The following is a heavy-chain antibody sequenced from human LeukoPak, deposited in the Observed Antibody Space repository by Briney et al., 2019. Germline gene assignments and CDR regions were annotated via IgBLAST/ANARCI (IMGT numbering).Heavy chain of an antibody. V-gene: IGHV3-15*01. CDR3: TTDSIWFGELGVAFDI. J-gene: IGHJ3*02. Sequence: GGSLRLSCAASGFTFSNAWMSWVRQAPGKGLEWVGRIKSKTDGGTTDYAAPVKGRFTISRDDSKNTLYLQMNSLKTEDTAVYYCTTDSIWFGELGVAFDIWGQGTMVTVSS. CDR1: GFTFSNAW. CDR2: IKSKTDGGTT. D-gene: IGHD3-10*01.